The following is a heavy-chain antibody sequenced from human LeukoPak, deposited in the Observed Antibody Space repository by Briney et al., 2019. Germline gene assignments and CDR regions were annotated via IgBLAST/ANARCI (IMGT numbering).Heavy chain of an antibody. CDR2: INHSGST. J-gene: IGHJ5*02. CDR3: AREKTGGTWFDP. V-gene: IGHV4-34*01. Sequence: SETLSLTCAVYGGSFSGYYWSWIRQPPGKGLEWIGEINHSGSTNYNPSLKSRVTISVDTSKNQFSLKLSSVTAADTAVYYCAREKTGGTWFDPWGQGTLVTVSS. D-gene: IGHD7-27*01. CDR1: GGSFSGYY.